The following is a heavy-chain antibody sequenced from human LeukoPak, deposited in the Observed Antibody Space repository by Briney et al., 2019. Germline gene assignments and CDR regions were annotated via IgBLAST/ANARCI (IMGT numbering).Heavy chain of an antibody. CDR3: ARILPAYYYAKGDSSGYYSN. D-gene: IGHD3-22*01. Sequence: ASVKVSCKASGYTFTSYGISWVRQAPGQGLEWVGWISAYNGNTNYAQKLQGRVTMTTDTSTSTAYMELRSLRSDDTAVYYCARILPAYYYAKGDSSGYYSNWGQGTLDTVSS. CDR1: GYTFTSYG. J-gene: IGHJ4*02. V-gene: IGHV1-18*01. CDR2: ISAYNGNT.